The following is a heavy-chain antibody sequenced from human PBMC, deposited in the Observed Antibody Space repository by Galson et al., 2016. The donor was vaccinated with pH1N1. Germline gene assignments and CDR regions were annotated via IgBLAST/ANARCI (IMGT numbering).Heavy chain of an antibody. CDR2: ILASGETS. V-gene: IGHV3-23*01. D-gene: IGHD3-16*01. CDR1: GFTFSNFA. J-gene: IGHJ4*02. CDR3: ARSGGSGDDYFEHFDN. Sequence: SLRLSCAASGFTFSNFAMTWVRQAPGQGLERVSIILASGETSSYADSVKGRFTISRDDRKNTMYLRMNSLRAEDTAVYYCARSGGSGDDYFEHFDNWGQGTLVTVSS.